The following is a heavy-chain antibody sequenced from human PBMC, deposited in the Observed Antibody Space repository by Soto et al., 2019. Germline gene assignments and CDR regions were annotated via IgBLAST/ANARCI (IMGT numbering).Heavy chain of an antibody. J-gene: IGHJ1*01. V-gene: IGHV1-69*02. D-gene: IGHD6-19*01. CDR1: GGTFSSYT. Sequence: QVQLVQSGAEVKKPGSSVKVSCKASGGTFSSYTISWVRQAPGQGLEWMGRIIPILGIANYAQKFQGRVTITADKSTSTAYMELSSLRSEDTAVYYCASWRSGLLFVGDDRGIAEYFQHWGQGTLVTVSS. CDR3: ASWRSGLLFVGDDRGIAEYFQH. CDR2: IIPILGIA.